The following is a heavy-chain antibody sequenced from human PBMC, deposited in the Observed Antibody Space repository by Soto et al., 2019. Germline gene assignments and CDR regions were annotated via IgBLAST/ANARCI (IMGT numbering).Heavy chain of an antibody. CDR3: LFVGCFCGRCLTVP. V-gene: IGHV3-33*01. CDR2: IWNDGTKK. D-gene: IGHD2-15*01. Sequence: GGSLRLSCAVSGFNFRTYGMHWVRQVPGKGQEWVAVIWNDGTKKYYADSVKGRFTISRDTPANTLYLEMDSLRAEDTVLYYFLFVGCFCGRCLTVPWGQGTLVSVS. CDR1: GFNFRTYG. J-gene: IGHJ5*02.